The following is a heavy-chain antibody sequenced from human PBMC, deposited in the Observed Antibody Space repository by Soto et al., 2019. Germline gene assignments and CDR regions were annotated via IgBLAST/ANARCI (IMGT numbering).Heavy chain of an antibody. CDR2: AYYRSRWSN. Sequence: SPTLSLTCAISGDSVSSNSATWSWIRQSPSRGLEWLGRAYYRSRWSNDYAVSVKSRISINAETSQNHFSLQLNSVTPDDTAVYSWASVEAGRGYLDFWSQGLLLTVS. V-gene: IGHV6-1*01. CDR3: ASVEAGRGYLDF. CDR1: GDSVSSNSAT. D-gene: IGHD1-1*01. J-gene: IGHJ4*02.